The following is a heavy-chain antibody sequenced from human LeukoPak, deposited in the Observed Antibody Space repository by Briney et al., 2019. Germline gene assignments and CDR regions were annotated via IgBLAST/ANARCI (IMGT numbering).Heavy chain of an antibody. CDR2: IYHSGST. Sequence: SETLSLTCTVSGYSISSGYYWGWIRQPPGKGLEWIGSIYHSGSTYYNPSLKSRVTISVDASKNQFSLKLSSVTAADTAVYYCATYGGLRGGVYWGQGTLVTVSS. CDR1: GYSISSGYY. V-gene: IGHV4-38-2*02. D-gene: IGHD4-17*01. CDR3: ATYGGLRGGVY. J-gene: IGHJ4*02.